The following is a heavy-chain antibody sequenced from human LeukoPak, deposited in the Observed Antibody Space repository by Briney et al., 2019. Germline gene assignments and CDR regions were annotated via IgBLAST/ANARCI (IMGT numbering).Heavy chain of an antibody. CDR1: GGSFNGYS. CDR2: IIHSGGT. J-gene: IGHJ5*02. CDR3: ARRPLAFRRVAGIFS. Sequence: SETLSLTCAVSGGSFNGYSYTWMRQPPGKGLEWIGEIIHSGGTSYNPSLKSRLTISVDTSRKQFSLKLTSVTAADRALYFCARRPLAFRRVAGIFSWGRGTQVTVSS. D-gene: IGHD6-19*01. V-gene: IGHV4-34*12.